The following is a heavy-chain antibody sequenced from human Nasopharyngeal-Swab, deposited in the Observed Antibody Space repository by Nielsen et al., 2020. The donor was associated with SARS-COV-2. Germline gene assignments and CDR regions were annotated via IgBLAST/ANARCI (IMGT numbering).Heavy chain of an antibody. J-gene: IGHJ4*02. Sequence: GESLKISCAASEFTMSRNGMHWVRQAPGKGLEWVAYISSSSSTSYYADSVKGRFTISRDNPKNSLYLQMNSLRDEDTALYYCARDVAIVRATLENWGQGTLVTVSS. CDR3: ARDVAIVRATLEN. CDR2: ISSSSSTS. CDR1: EFTMSRNG. D-gene: IGHD1-26*01. V-gene: IGHV3-48*02.